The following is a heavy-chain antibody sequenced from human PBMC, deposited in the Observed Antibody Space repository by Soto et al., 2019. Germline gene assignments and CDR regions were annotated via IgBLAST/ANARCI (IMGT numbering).Heavy chain of an antibody. J-gene: IGHJ6*02. D-gene: IGHD3-10*01. CDR2: IGTAGDT. V-gene: IGHV3-13*01. CDR1: GFTFSSYD. CDR3: ARARSTMVRGPKHYYGMDV. Sequence: QTGGSLRLSCAASGFTFSSYDMHWVRQATGKGLEWVSAIGTAGDTYYPGSVKGRFTISRENAKNSLYLQMNSLRAGDTAVYYCARARSTMVRGPKHYYGMDVWGQGTTVTVSS.